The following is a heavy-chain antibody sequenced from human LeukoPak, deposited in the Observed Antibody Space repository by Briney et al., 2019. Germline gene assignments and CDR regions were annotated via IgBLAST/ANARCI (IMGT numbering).Heavy chain of an antibody. V-gene: IGHV3-21*01. CDR3: ARDSDFGVVLDY. J-gene: IGHJ4*02. Sequence: GGSLRLSCAASGFTFSSYSMNWVRQAPGKGLEWVSSISSSSYIYYADSVKGRFTISRDNAKNSLYLQMNSLRAEDTAVYYCARDSDFGVVLDYWGQGTLVTVSS. D-gene: IGHD3-3*01. CDR2: ISSSSYI. CDR1: GFTFSSYS.